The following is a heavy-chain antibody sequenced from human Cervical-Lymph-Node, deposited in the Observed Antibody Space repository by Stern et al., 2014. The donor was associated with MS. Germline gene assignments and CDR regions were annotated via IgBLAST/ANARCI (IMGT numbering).Heavy chain of an antibody. CDR1: GFTFSTYS. V-gene: IGHV3-48*02. Sequence: EAQLVESGGGLAQPGGSLRISCAAAGFTFSTYSMNWVRQAPGKGLEWVSYIANSGSPIYYADSVKGRFTVSRDNAKNSLYLQMNSLRDEDTAVYYCAAERYYYGSGDYIPGYWGQGTLVTVSS. CDR2: IANSGSPI. D-gene: IGHD3-22*01. J-gene: IGHJ4*02. CDR3: AAERYYYGSGDYIPGY.